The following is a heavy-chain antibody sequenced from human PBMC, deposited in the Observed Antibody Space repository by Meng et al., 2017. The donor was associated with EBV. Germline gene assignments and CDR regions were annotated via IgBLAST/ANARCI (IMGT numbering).Heavy chain of an antibody. V-gene: IGHV4-61*01. J-gene: IGHJ5*02. CDR3: ARGDYTNYPRWFDP. D-gene: IGHD4-11*01. Sequence: QVQLQESGRGLVKPSETPSLTCTVSGGAVNNESYYWGWIRQPPGKGLEYIGYIYYTGSTNYNSSLKSRVTISLDKSKNQFSLKLTSLTAADTAIYYCARGDYTNYPRWFDPWGQGTLVTVSS. CDR2: IYYTGST. CDR1: GGAVNNESYY.